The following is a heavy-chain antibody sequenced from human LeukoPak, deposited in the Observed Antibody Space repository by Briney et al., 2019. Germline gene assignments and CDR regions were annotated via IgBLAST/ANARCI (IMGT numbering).Heavy chain of an antibody. V-gene: IGHV4-38-2*02. CDR1: GYSISSGYF. CDR3: ARAYTSSWYFNWFDP. D-gene: IGHD6-13*01. CDR2: IYPSGST. Sequence: SETLSLTCTVSGYSISSGYFWGWIRQSPVKGLEWIGSIYPSGSTYYNPSLKSRVTISVDTSKNQFSLKLSSVTAADTAVYYCARAYTSSWYFNWFDPWGQGTLVTVSS. J-gene: IGHJ5*02.